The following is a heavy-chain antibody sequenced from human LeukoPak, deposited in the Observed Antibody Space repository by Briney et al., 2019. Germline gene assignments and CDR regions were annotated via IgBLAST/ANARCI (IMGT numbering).Heavy chain of an antibody. V-gene: IGHV3-49*02. CDR2: SKGYGGTT. CDR3: TRDLVLLWFGAPAFDI. J-gene: IGHJ3*02. D-gene: IGHD3-10*01. Sequence: SKGYGGTTEYAASVKGRFTISRDDSKSIAYLQMNSLKTEDTAVYYCTRDLVLLWFGAPAFDIWGQGTMVTVSS.